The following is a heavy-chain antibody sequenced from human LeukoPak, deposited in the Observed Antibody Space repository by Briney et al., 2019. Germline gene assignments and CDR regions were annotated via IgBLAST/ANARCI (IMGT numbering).Heavy chain of an antibody. Sequence: PGGSLRLSCAASGFTFSSYWMSWVRQAPGKGLEWVANIKQDGSEKYYVDSVKGRFTISRDNAQNSLYLQMNSLRAEDTAVFSCARVRGGYCSGGSCYSAFDIWGQGTMVTVSS. CDR3: ARVRGGYCSGGSCYSAFDI. V-gene: IGHV3-7*04. J-gene: IGHJ3*02. CDR1: GFTFSSYW. D-gene: IGHD2-15*01. CDR2: IKQDGSEK.